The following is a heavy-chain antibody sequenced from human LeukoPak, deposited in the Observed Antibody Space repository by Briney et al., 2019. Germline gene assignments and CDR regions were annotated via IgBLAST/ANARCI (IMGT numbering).Heavy chain of an antibody. J-gene: IGHJ4*02. CDR1: GYTFTSYG. D-gene: IGHD2-15*01. V-gene: IGHV1-18*01. CDR3: AGDNSQSAARHNDY. CDR2: ISAYNGNT. Sequence: GASVKVSCKASGYTFTSYGISWVRQAPGQGLEWMGWISAYNGNTNYAQKLQGRVTMTTDTSTSTAYMELRSLRSDDTAVYYCAGDNSQSAARHNDYWGQGTLVTVSS.